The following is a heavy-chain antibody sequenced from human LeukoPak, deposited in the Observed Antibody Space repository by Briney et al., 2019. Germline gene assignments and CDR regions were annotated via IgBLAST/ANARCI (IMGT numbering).Heavy chain of an antibody. CDR1: GFTFSSCA. CDR2: ISASGGNT. D-gene: IGHD6-13*01. Sequence: PGGSLRLSCAASGFTFSSCAMSWVRQAPGRGLEWVSAISASGGNTFYADSVKGRFTISRHNSKNTLHLQMNSLRAEDTAVYYCAKDGRVEQQLYYFDYWGQGALVTVSS. J-gene: IGHJ4*02. V-gene: IGHV3-23*01. CDR3: AKDGRVEQQLYYFDY.